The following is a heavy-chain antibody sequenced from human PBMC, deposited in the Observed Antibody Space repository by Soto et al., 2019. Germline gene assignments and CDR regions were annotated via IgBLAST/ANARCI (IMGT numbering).Heavy chain of an antibody. D-gene: IGHD3-10*01. CDR1: GVSLTSGNW. CDR2: IFHDGTA. CDR3: ARLVYETRLNYMYFDF. V-gene: IGHV4-4*02. J-gene: IGHJ4*02. Sequence: SETLSLTCAVSGVSLTSGNWWTWVRQSPQRGLEYIGEIFHDGTANYYPSFERRVAMSVDTSRNQFSLKLTSVTAADTAVYFCARLVYETRLNYMYFDFWGPGTLVTVSS.